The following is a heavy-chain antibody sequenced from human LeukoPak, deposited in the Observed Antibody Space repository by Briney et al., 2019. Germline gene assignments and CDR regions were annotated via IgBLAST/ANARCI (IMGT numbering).Heavy chain of an antibody. CDR1: GYIFNSFG. CDR3: TRDSGRVTAIGVFDH. D-gene: IGHD2-21*02. J-gene: IGHJ5*02. Sequence: ASVKVSCKASGYIFNSFGISWVRQAPGQGLEWMGWISHYNSNTNYAQNLQGRITMTADTSTSTAYMELRSLRSDATAVYYCTRDSGRVTAIGVFDHWGQGTLVTVSS. CDR2: ISHYNSNT. V-gene: IGHV1-18*01.